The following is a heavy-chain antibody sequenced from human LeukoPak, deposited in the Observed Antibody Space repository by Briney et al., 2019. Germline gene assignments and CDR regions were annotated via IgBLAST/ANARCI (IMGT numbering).Heavy chain of an antibody. V-gene: IGHV3-33*01. D-gene: IGHD4-11*01. CDR1: GFTFSSYG. CDR2: IWYDGSNK. CDR3: ARDDYSQGWFDP. J-gene: IGHJ5*02. Sequence: GGSLRLSCAASGFTFSSYGMHWVRQAPGKGLEWVAVIWYDGSNKYYADSVKGRFTISRDNSKNTLYLQMNSLRAEDTAVYYCARDDYSQGWFDPWGQGTLVTVSS.